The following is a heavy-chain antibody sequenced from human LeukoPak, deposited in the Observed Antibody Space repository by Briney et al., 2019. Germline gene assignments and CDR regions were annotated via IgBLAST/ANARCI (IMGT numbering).Heavy chain of an antibody. CDR1: GGSISSSSYY. Sequence: PSETLSLTCTVSGGSISSSSYYWGWIRQPPGKGLEWIGSIYHSGSTYYNPSLKSRVTISVDTSKNQFSLKLSSVTAADTAVYYCARATGGYYFDYWGQGTLVTVSS. D-gene: IGHD4-23*01. V-gene: IGHV4-39*07. CDR3: ARATGGYYFDY. CDR2: IYHSGST. J-gene: IGHJ4*02.